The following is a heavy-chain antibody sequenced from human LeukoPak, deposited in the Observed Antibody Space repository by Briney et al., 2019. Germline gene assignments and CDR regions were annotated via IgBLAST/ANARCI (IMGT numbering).Heavy chain of an antibody. V-gene: IGHV3-53*01. J-gene: IGHJ4*02. D-gene: IGHD3-22*01. CDR3: AKSSYYDSSGYYREYYFDY. Sequence: GGSLRLSCAASGFTVSSTYMSWVRQAPGKGLEWVSVIYSGGNIYYIESVKGRFTISRDTSKNTLYLQMNSLRAEDTAVYYCAKSSYYDSSGYYREYYFDYWGQGTLVTVSS. CDR2: IYSGGNI. CDR1: GFTVSSTY.